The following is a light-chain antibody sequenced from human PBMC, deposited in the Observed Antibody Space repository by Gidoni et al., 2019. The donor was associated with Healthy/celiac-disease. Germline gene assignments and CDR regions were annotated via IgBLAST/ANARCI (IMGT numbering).Light chain of an antibody. CDR3: QQRSNWPPLT. Sequence: ELVLTQSPATLSLSPGERATLSCRASQSVRSYLAWYQQKPGQAPRLLLYDAANSATAIHAGFSGGGSWTDFTLPISSLEPEDFAVYYCQQRSNWPPLTFGGGTKVEIK. CDR2: DAA. CDR1: QSVRSY. V-gene: IGKV3-11*01. J-gene: IGKJ4*01.